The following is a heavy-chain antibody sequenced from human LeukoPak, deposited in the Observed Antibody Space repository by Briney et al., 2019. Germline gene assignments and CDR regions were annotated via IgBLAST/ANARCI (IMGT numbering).Heavy chain of an antibody. CDR2: INPKSGDA. Sequence: ASGKVSCKASGSTFTDYHINWVRQAAGQGPEWMGWINPKSGDASYNQASQGRVTMTRDTSISTAYMELNRLRSDDTAMYYCARGEYSNGYPYRLDSWGQGTLVTVSS. J-gene: IGHJ4*02. V-gene: IGHV1-2*02. CDR3: ARGEYSNGYPYRLDS. D-gene: IGHD3-16*01. CDR1: GSTFTDYH.